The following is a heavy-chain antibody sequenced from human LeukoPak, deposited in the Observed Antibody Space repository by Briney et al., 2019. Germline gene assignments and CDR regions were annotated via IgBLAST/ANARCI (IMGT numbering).Heavy chain of an antibody. Sequence: ASVKVSCKASGYTFTTYGISWVRQAPGQGLEWMGWIRGYNTNTNYAQKFQGRVTMTIDTSTSTAYMELRSLRSDDTAVYYCARDLVIDGSGSYFDTWGQGTLVTVSS. CDR2: IRGYNTNT. V-gene: IGHV1-18*01. J-gene: IGHJ5*02. CDR3: ARDLVIDGSGSYFDT. D-gene: IGHD3-10*01. CDR1: GYTFTTYG.